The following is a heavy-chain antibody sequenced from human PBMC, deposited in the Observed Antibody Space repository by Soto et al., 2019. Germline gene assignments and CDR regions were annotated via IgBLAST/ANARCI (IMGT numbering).Heavy chain of an antibody. J-gene: IGHJ6*02. CDR2: INPNSGGT. V-gene: IGHV1-2*04. CDR3: ARARYCSSTSCYGYYYGMDV. Sequence: ASVTVSCKASGYTFTGYYMHWVRQAPGQGLEWMGWINPNSGGTNYAQKFQGWVTMTRDTSISTAYMELSRLRSDDTAVYYCARARYCSSTSCYGYYYGMDVWGQGTTVTVSS. D-gene: IGHD2-2*01. CDR1: GYTFTGYY.